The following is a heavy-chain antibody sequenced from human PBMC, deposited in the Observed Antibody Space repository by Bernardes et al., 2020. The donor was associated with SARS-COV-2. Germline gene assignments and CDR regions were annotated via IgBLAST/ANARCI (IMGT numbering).Heavy chain of an antibody. CDR1: GFTFSSYA. Sequence: GSLRLSCAASGFTFSSYAMSWVRQAPGKGLEWVSAISGSGGSTYYADSVKGRFTISRDNSKNTLYLQMNSLRAEDTAVYYCAKDGGIVGATSSFDYWGQGTLVTVSS. V-gene: IGHV3-23*01. CDR3: AKDGGIVGATSSFDY. CDR2: ISGSGGST. D-gene: IGHD1-26*01. J-gene: IGHJ4*02.